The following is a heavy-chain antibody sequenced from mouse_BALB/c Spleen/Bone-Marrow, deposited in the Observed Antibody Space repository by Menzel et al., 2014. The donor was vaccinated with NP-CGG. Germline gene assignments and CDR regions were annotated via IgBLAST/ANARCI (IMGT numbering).Heavy chain of an antibody. Sequence: EVKLVESGGGLVQPGGSLKLSCAASGFGFSRYWMSWVRQAPGKGQEWIGEINPDSSTINYTPSLKDKFIISRDNAKNTLYLQMSKVRSEDTALYYCARLSYYGRFAYWGQGTLVTVSA. D-gene: IGHD1-1*01. V-gene: IGHV4-1*02. CDR3: ARLSYYGRFAY. CDR2: INPDSSTI. CDR1: GFGFSRYW. J-gene: IGHJ3*01.